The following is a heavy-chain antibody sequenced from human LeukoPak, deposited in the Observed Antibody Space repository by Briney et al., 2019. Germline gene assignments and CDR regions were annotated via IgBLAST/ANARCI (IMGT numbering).Heavy chain of an antibody. Sequence: SQTLSLTCTVSGGSISSGSYYWGWIRQPPGKVLEWIGSIYYSGSIYYNPSLKSRVTISVDTSKNQFSLKVRSVTAADTAVYYCARLAARLSWFDPWGQGTLVTVSS. J-gene: IGHJ5*02. CDR2: IYYSGSI. CDR3: ARLAARLSWFDP. CDR1: GGSISSGSYY. V-gene: IGHV4-39*01. D-gene: IGHD5-12*01.